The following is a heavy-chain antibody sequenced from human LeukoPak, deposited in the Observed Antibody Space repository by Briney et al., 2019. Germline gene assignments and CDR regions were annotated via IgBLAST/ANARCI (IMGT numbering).Heavy chain of an antibody. CDR2: INWNGGST. D-gene: IGHD1-26*01. CDR1: GFTFDDYG. V-gene: IGHV3-20*04. CDR3: AREGGIAHYYYYMDV. Sequence: GGSLRLSCAASGFTFDDYGMSWVRQAPGKGLEWVSGINWNGGSTGYADSVKGRFTISRDNAKNSLYLQMNSLRAEDTALYYCAREGGIAHYYYYMDVWGKGTTVTVSS. J-gene: IGHJ6*03.